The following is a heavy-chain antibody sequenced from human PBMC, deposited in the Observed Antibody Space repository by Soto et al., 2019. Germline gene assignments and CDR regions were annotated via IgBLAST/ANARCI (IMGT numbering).Heavy chain of an antibody. CDR2: IYYSGST. Sequence: SEILSLTCTVSGGSISSHYWSWIRQPPGKGLEWIGYIYYSGSTNYNPSLKSRVTISVDTSKNQFSLKLSSVTAADTAVYYCARIPTGTGGYFDYWGQGTLVTVSS. V-gene: IGHV4-59*11. CDR3: ARIPTGTGGYFDY. J-gene: IGHJ4*02. D-gene: IGHD1-1*01. CDR1: GGSISSHY.